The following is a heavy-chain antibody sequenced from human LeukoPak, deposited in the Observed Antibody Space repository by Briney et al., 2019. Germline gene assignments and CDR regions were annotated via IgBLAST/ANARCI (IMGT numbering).Heavy chain of an antibody. J-gene: IGHJ6*03. V-gene: IGHV4-34*01. CDR1: GGSFSGYY. CDR3: ARLVRHYYYYYMDV. Sequence: SETLSLTCAVYGGSFSGYYWSWIRQPPGKGLEWIGEINHSGSTNYNPPLKSRVTISVDTSKNQFSLRLSSVTAADTAVYYCARLVRHYYYYYMDVWGKGTTVTVSS. CDR2: INHSGST. D-gene: IGHD6-6*01.